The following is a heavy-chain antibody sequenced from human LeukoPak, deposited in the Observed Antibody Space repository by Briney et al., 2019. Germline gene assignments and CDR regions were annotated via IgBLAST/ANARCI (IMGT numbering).Heavy chain of an antibody. CDR1: GASISSSSYY. J-gene: IGHJ4*02. V-gene: IGHV4-39*01. CDR2: IYYSGST. CDR3: ARSSIAVAGPYYFDY. Sequence: SETLSLTCTVSGASISSSSYYWGWIRQPPGKGLEWIGSIYYSGSTYYNPSLKSRVTISVDTSKNQFSLKLSSVTAADTAVYYCARSSIAVAGPYYFDYWGQGTLVTVSS. D-gene: IGHD6-19*01.